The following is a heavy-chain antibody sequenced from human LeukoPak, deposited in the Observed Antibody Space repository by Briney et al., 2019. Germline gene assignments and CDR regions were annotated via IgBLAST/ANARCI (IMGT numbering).Heavy chain of an antibody. CDR2: IYYSGST. V-gene: IGHV4-39*07. CDR3: ARVAGSNDWIDP. J-gene: IGHJ5*02. D-gene: IGHD2-8*01. CDR1: GGSISSSSYY. Sequence: SETLSLTCTVSGGSISSSSYYWGWIRQPPGKGLEWIGGIYYSGSTYYNPSLKSRVTISVDTSKNQFSLKLSSVTAADTAVYYCARVAGSNDWIDPWGQGTLVTVSS.